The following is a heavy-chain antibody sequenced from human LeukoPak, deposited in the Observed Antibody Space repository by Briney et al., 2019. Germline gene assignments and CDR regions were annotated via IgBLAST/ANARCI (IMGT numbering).Heavy chain of an antibody. J-gene: IGHJ4*02. CDR1: GFTFSSYW. D-gene: IGHD2/OR15-2a*01. V-gene: IGHV3-7*01. Sequence: GGPLRLSCAASGFTFSSYWMSCVRHAPGKGREWVANIKQDESEKYYVDSVKGRFTISRDNAKSSMYLQMNSLRPEDTAVYYCARDKIEGPTPLDYWGQGTLVTVSS. CDR2: IKQDESEK. CDR3: ARDKIEGPTPLDY.